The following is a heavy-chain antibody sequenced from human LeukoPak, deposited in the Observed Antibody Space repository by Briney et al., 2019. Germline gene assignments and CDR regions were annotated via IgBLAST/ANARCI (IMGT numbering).Heavy chain of an antibody. CDR1: GGSISSGGYS. V-gene: IGHV4-30-2*01. CDR3: ARESFGENSP. CDR2: IYHSGST. Sequence: KPSETLSLTCTVSGGSISSGGYSWSWIRQPPGKGLEWIGYIYHSGSTYYNPSLKSRVTISVDRSKNQFSLKLSSVTAADTAVYYCARESFGENSPWSQGTLVTVSS. J-gene: IGHJ5*02. D-gene: IGHD3-10*01.